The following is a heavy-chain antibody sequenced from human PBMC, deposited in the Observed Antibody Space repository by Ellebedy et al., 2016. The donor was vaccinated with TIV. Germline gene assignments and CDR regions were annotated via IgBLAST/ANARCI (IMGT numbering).Heavy chain of an antibody. CDR1: GFTSSSYA. D-gene: IGHD2-21*01. CDR3: AKDLNSLADY. V-gene: IGHV3-23*01. J-gene: IGHJ4*02. Sequence: GGSLRLXXAASGFTSSSYAMSWVRQAPGKGLEWVSAISGSGGSTYYADSVKGRFTISRDNSKNTLYLQMNSLRAEDTAVYYCAKDLNSLADYWGQGTLVTVSS. CDR2: ISGSGGST.